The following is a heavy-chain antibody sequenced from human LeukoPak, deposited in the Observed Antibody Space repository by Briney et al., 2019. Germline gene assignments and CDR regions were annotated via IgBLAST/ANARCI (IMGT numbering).Heavy chain of an antibody. CDR1: GGTFSSYA. Sequence: GASVKVSCKASGGTFSSYAISWVRQAPGQGLEWMGRIIPILGIANYAQKFQGRVTITADKSTSTAYMELSSLRSEDTAVYYCARDDLVIVWGTTLDYYGMDVWGQGTTVTVSS. CDR3: ARDDLVIVWGTTLDYYGMDV. D-gene: IGHD3-16*01. J-gene: IGHJ6*02. CDR2: IIPILGIA. V-gene: IGHV1-69*04.